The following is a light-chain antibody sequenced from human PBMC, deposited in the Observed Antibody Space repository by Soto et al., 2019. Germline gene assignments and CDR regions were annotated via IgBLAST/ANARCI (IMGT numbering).Light chain of an antibody. Sequence: QSVLTQPPSASGSPGQAVTISCTGTSSDVGGYNYVSWYQQHPGKAPKLMIYEVSNRPSGVPDRFSGSKSDNTASLTVSGLQAEDEADYYCSSYAGSNNYVFGTGTKVTVL. CDR3: SSYAGSNNYV. J-gene: IGLJ1*01. CDR2: EVS. V-gene: IGLV2-8*01. CDR1: SSDVGGYNY.